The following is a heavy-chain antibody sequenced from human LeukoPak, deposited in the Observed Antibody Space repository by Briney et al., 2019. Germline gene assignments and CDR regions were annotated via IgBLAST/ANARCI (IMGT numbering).Heavy chain of an antibody. D-gene: IGHD1-1*01. Sequence: PSETLSLTCPAPGSPISSYSWSWIRQPPGKGLEWIGYIYYSESTNYNPSLKSRVTISVHTTKNQCAVKLSSETAADTAVYYCARGTECFVHWGQGTLVTVSS. CDR2: IYYSEST. CDR3: ARGTECFVH. CDR1: GSPISSYS. J-gene: IGHJ4*02. V-gene: IGHV4-59*01.